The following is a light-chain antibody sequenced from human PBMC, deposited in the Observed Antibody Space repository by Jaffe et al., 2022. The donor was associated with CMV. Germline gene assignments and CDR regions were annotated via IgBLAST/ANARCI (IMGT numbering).Light chain of an antibody. V-gene: IGLV3-19*01. Sequence: SSELTQDPAVSVALGQTVNITCQGVSLRSYYASWHHQKPGQAPVLIVYGKNNRPSGIPDRFSGSRSGNTASLTITGAQAEDEADYYCNSRESSGAVIFGGGTKLTVL. CDR3: NSRESSGAVI. CDR1: SLRSYY. J-gene: IGLJ2*01. CDR2: GKN.